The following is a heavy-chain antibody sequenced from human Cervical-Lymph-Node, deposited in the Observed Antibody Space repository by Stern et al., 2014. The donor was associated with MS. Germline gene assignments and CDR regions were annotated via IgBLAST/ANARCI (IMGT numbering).Heavy chain of an antibody. CDR1: GDTFTRHA. V-gene: IGHV1-69*01. Sequence: QLVQSGAAVKKPGSSVKVSCQTSGDTFTRHAINWVRQAPGQGIEWMGGIIPIFGTTNHAQKFRDRVTITADASTNTVYMELNSLTSEDTAVYFCARAGGSTVGYYVDYWGQGTLVTVSS. J-gene: IGHJ4*02. CDR3: ARAGGSTVGYYVDY. CDR2: IIPIFGTT. D-gene: IGHD1-26*01.